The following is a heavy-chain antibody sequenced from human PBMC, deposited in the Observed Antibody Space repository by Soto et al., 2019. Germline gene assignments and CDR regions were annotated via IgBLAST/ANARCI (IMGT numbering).Heavy chain of an antibody. CDR3: ARRLLTGSSCSGGWYYFDS. V-gene: IGHV4-34*01. CDR2: INHSGST. Sequence: QVQLQQWGAGLLKPSETLSLTCAVHGGSFSGYIWTWIRQPPGKGLQWIGQINHSGSTYYNPSLRSRVIISVHTSDDQFGLELSSVTAADTAVYYCARRLLTGSSCSGGWYYFDSWGQGTLVTFSS. J-gene: IGHJ4*02. D-gene: IGHD1-26*01. CDR1: GGSFSGYI.